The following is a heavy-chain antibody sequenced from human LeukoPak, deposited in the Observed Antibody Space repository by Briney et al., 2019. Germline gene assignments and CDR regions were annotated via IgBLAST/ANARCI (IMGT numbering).Heavy chain of an antibody. CDR2: IYPGDSDT. Sequence: GEFLKISCKSSGYNFSNYWIGWVREMPGKGLECMAIIYPGDSDTRYSPSFLGQVTISADKSISTAYLQWSSLKASDTAIYYCARVKVVVATPNYFDFWGQGTLVTVSS. J-gene: IGHJ4*02. CDR1: GYNFSNYW. V-gene: IGHV5-51*01. D-gene: IGHD1-26*01. CDR3: ARVKVVVATPNYFDF.